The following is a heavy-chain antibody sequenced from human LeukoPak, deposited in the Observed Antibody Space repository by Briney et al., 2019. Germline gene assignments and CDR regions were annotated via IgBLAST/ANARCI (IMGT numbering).Heavy chain of an antibody. CDR1: GLTFSDAW. D-gene: IGHD5-12*01. CDR3: TWMATIFTVDY. CDR2: IRNDRIT. Sequence: GGSLRLSCVLSGLTFSDAWMSWVRQAPGKGLEWVGRIRNDRITDYAAPVQGRFSISRDKSKNTFYLQMNSLRTEDTGMYFCTWMATIFTVDYWGQGTLVTVP. V-gene: IGHV3-15*01. J-gene: IGHJ4*02.